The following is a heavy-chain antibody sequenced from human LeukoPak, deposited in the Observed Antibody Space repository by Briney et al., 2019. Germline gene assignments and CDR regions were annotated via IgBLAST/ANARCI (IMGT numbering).Heavy chain of an antibody. CDR3: VRGGPNKSGWTLDY. D-gene: IGHD6-19*01. CDR2: FNSDTGNT. V-gene: IGHV1-3*01. Sequence: TSVKVSCKASGYTLTNYAIHWVRQAPGQRLEWMGWFNSDTGNTDYSQKFQGRVTISRDTSANTAYMELNRLRPEDTAVFYCVRGGPNKSGWTLDYWGQGTLVTVSS. J-gene: IGHJ4*02. CDR1: GYTLTNYA.